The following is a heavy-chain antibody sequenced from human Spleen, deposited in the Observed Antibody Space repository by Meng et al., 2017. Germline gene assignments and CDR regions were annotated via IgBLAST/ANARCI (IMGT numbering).Heavy chain of an antibody. CDR3: ARGPTTMAHDFDY. D-gene: IGHD4-11*01. Sequence: QLQLHQWGSGLLKPSGTLSLTCVVSGGSFSDYYWSWIRQPPGKGLEWIGEINHSGSTNYNPSLESRATISVDTSQNNLSLKLSSVTAADSAVYYCARGPTTMAHDFDYWGQGTLVTVSS. V-gene: IGHV4-34*01. CDR1: GGSFSDYY. J-gene: IGHJ4*02. CDR2: INHSGST.